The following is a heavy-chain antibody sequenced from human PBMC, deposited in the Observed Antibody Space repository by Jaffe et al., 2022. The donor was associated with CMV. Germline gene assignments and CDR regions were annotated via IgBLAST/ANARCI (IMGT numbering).Heavy chain of an antibody. CDR1: GFTFSSYE. V-gene: IGHV3-48*03. CDR2: ISSSGSTI. Sequence: EVQLVESGGGLVQPGGSLRLSCAASGFTFSSYEMNWVRQAPGKGLEWVSYISSSGSTIYYADSVKGRFTISRDNAKNSLYLQMNSLRAEDTAVYYCARGDIVVVPGVGMKSYYYYMDVWGKGTTVTVSS. J-gene: IGHJ6*03. D-gene: IGHD2-2*01. CDR3: ARGDIVVVPGVGMKSYYYYMDV.